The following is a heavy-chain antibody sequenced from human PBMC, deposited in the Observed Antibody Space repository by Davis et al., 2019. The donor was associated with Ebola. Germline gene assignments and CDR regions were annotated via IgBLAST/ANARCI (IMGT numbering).Heavy chain of an antibody. V-gene: IGHV1-46*01. CDR2: IHPSGGST. J-gene: IGHJ3*02. Sequence: ASVNVSCMASGYTFTSYYMHWARQAPGQGLEWMGIIHPSGGSTSYAQKVQGRVTMTRETSTSTVYMELSSLRSEDTAVYYCAGVFYPFTVTGAFDIWGQGTMVTVSS. CDR1: GYTFTSYY. D-gene: IGHD4-17*01. CDR3: AGVFYPFTVTGAFDI.